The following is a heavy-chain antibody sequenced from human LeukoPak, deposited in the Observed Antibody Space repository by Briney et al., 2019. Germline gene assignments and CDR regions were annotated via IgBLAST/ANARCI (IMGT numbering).Heavy chain of an antibody. D-gene: IGHD6-19*01. CDR2: ISAYNGNT. CDR3: ARDVSSGCRFCAVDY. J-gene: IGHJ4*02. Sequence: ASVKVSCKASGYTFTSYGISWVRQAPGQGLEWMGWISAYNGNTNYAQKLQGRVTMTTDTSTSTAYMELRSLRSDDTAVYYCARDVSSGCRFCAVDYWGQGTLVTVSS. V-gene: IGHV1-18*01. CDR1: GYTFTSYG.